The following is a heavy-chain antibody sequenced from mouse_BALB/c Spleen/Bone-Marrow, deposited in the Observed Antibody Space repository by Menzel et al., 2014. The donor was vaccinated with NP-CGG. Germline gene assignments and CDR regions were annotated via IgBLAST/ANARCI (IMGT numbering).Heavy chain of an antibody. CDR3: ARRDYGIRENYYAMDY. CDR2: LYPGDGDT. CDR1: GYTFTSYW. J-gene: IGHJ4*01. V-gene: IGHV1-87*01. D-gene: IGHD1-2*01. Sequence: QVQLQQSGAELARPGASVKLSCKASGYTFTSYWMQWVKPRPGQCLEWIGALYPGDGDTRYTQKFKGKATLAADKSSSTAYMQLSSLASEDSAVYYWARRDYGIRENYYAMDYWGQGTSVTASA.